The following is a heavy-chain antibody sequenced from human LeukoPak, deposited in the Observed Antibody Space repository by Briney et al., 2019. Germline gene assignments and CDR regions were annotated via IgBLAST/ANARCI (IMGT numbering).Heavy chain of an antibody. V-gene: IGHV3-53*01. CDR3: ARLRRGY. CDR1: GLTVSSNH. CDR2: IKSDGTT. J-gene: IGHJ4*02. Sequence: GGSLRLSCAASGLTVSSNHMSWVRQAPGKGLEWVSLIKSDGTTEYADSVKGRFTISRGNSKNTVFLQMNSLRVEDTAVYYCARLRRGYWGRGTPVTVSS.